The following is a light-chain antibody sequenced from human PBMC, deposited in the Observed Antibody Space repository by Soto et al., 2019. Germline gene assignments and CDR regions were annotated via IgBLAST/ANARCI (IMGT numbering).Light chain of an antibody. CDR1: QSVSSN. V-gene: IGKV3-15*01. CDR3: QQYNNWPLP. CDR2: GAS. J-gene: IGKJ4*01. Sequence: EVVMTQSPATLSVSLGDRATLSCRASQSVSSNLAWYQQKPGQAPRLLIYGASTRATGIPARFSGSGSGTEFTLTISSLQSEDFAVYSCQQYNNWPLPFGGGTNVEIK.